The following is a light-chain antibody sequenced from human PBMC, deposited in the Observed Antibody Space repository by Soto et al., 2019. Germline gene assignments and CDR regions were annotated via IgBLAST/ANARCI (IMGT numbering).Light chain of an antibody. Sequence: QSALTQPASVSGSPGQSITISCTGTSSDVGSYNLVSWYQQHPGKAPKLMIYEGSKRPSGVSNRFSGYKSGNTASLTNSGLHAEDEADYYCCSYAGSITLFGGGTKLTVL. CDR1: SSDVGSYNL. J-gene: IGLJ2*01. V-gene: IGLV2-23*01. CDR2: EGS. CDR3: CSYAGSITL.